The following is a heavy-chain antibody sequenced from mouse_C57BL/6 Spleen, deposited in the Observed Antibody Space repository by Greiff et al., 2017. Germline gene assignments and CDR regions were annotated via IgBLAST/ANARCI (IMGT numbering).Heavy chain of an antibody. CDR1: GFTFSSYA. Sequence: LVESGGGLVKPGGSLKLSCAASGFTFSSYAMSWVRQTPEKRLEWVATISDGGSYTYYPDNVKGRFTISRDNAKNNLYLQMSHLKSEDTAMYYCAREEGFYAMDYWGQGTSVTVSS. V-gene: IGHV5-4*01. CDR2: ISDGGSYT. J-gene: IGHJ4*01. CDR3: AREEGFYAMDY.